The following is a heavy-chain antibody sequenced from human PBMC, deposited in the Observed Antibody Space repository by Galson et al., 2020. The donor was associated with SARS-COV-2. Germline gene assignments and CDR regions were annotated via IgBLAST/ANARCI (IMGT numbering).Heavy chain of an antibody. V-gene: IGHV3-30*04. D-gene: IGHD5-12*01. CDR3: ARGYSGYKYLDY. Sequence: GGSLRLSCAASGFTFSSYAMHWVRQAPGKGLEWVAVISYDGSNKYYADSVKGRFTISRDNSKNTLYLQMNSLRAEDTAVYYCARGYSGYKYLDYWGQGTLVTVSS. CDR1: GFTFSSYA. CDR2: ISYDGSNK. J-gene: IGHJ4*02.